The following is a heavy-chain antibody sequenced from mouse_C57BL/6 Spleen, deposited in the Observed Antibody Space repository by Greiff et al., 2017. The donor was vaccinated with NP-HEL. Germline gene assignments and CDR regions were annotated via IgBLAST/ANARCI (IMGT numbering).Heavy chain of an antibody. CDR2: IDPSDSYT. V-gene: IGHV1-69*01. Sequence: VQLQQSGAELVMPGASVKLSCKASGYTFTSYWMHWVKQRPGQGLEWIGEIDPSDSYTNYNQKFKGKSTLTVDKSSSTAYMQLSSLTSEDSAVYYCARVPLTTVAATYAMDYWGQGTSVTVSS. CDR1: GYTFTSYW. J-gene: IGHJ4*01. CDR3: ARVPLTTVAATYAMDY. D-gene: IGHD1-1*01.